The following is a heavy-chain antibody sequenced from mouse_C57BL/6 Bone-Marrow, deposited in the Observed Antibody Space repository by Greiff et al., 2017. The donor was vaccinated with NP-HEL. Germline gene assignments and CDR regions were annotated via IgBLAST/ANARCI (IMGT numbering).Heavy chain of an antibody. CDR2: ISYSGST. J-gene: IGHJ1*03. D-gene: IGHD2-5*01. CDR1: GYSITSDY. Sequence: EVKLEESGPGLAKPSQTLSLTCSVTGYSITSDYWNWIRKFPGNKLEYMGYISYSGSTYYNPSLKSRISITRDTSKNQYYLQLNSVTTEDTATYYWARRDLYSNYWYFDVWGTGTTVTVSS. V-gene: IGHV3-8*01. CDR3: ARRDLYSNYWYFDV.